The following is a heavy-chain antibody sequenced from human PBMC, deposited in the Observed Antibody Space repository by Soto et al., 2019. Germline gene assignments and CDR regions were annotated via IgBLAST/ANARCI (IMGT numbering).Heavy chain of an antibody. Sequence: PSETLSLTCTVSGGSISSTSYYWGWIRQPPGKGLEWIGSIYYRGNTYYNPSLKSRVTISVDTSKNQFSLKLSSVTAADTAVYYCAASCVACGGFNYYGMDVWGQGTTVTV. CDR3: AASCVACGGFNYYGMDV. J-gene: IGHJ6*02. CDR2: IYYRGNT. D-gene: IGHD2-21*01. CDR1: GGSISSTSYY. V-gene: IGHV4-39*07.